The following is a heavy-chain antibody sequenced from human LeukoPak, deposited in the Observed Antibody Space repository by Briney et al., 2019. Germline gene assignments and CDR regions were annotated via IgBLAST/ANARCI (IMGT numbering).Heavy chain of an antibody. Sequence: PGGSLRLSCAASGFTFSSYAMSWVRQAPGKGLEWVSGISGSAAGTYYADSVKGRFTISRDNSKNAVYLKMSSLRAEDTAVYYCAKRPSGSYRALDYWGQGTLVTVSS. D-gene: IGHD1-26*01. CDR3: AKRPSGSYRALDY. CDR1: GFTFSSYA. J-gene: IGHJ4*02. CDR2: ISGSAAGT. V-gene: IGHV3-23*01.